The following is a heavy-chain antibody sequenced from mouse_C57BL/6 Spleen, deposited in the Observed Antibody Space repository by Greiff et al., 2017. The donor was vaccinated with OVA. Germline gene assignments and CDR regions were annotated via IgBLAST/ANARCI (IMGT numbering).Heavy chain of an antibody. V-gene: IGHV5-4*01. J-gene: IGHJ3*01. CDR3: ARDHAWFAY. Sequence: EVKLVESGGGLVKPGGSLKLSCAASGFTFSSYAMSWVRQTPEKRLAWVATISDGGSYTYYPDNLKGRFTISRENAKNNLYLQMSHLKSEDTAMYYCARDHAWFAYWGQGTLVTVSA. CDR2: ISDGGSYT. CDR1: GFTFSSYA.